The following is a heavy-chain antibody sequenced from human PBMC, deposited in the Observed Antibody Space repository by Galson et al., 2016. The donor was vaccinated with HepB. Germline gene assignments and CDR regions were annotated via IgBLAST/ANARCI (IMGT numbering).Heavy chain of an antibody. CDR3: AASTWVTAGFDY. V-gene: IGHV3-30*03. J-gene: IGHJ4*02. CDR1: GFALSTFG. D-gene: IGHD2-21*02. CDR2: ISYDGSNQ. Sequence: SLRLSCAASGFALSTFGMHWVRQAPGKGLEWVAIISYDGSNQFFIDSVRGRFTISRDNSKNPLYLQLNNVRPEDTAVYYCAASTWVTAGFDYWGQGTLVTVAS.